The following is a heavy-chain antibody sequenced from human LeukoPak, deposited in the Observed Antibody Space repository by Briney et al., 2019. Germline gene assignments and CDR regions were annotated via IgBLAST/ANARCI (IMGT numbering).Heavy chain of an antibody. Sequence: GGSLRLSCAASGFTFSSYGMHWVRQAPGKGLEWVAVISYDGSNKYYADSVKGRFTISRDNSKNTLYLQMNSLRAEDTAVYYCAKPRVVVAASGNSPFDYWGQGTLVTVSS. J-gene: IGHJ4*02. CDR1: GFTFSSYG. CDR3: AKPRVVVAASGNSPFDY. D-gene: IGHD2-15*01. CDR2: ISYDGSNK. V-gene: IGHV3-30*18.